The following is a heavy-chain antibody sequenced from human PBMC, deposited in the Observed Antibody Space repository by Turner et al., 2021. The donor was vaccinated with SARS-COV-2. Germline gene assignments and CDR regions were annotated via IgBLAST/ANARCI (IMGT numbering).Heavy chain of an antibody. CDR2: IYYSGSA. D-gene: IGHD5-18*01. Sequence: QLQLQESGPGLVKPSETLSLTCTVPGGSISSSSYYWGWIRQPPGKGLEWIGNIYYSGSAYYNPSLKIRVTISVDPSKNQFSLKLTSVTAADTAVYYCARLMDTAMDYYGTDVWGQGTTVTVSS. J-gene: IGHJ6*02. CDR1: GGSISSSSYY. CDR3: ARLMDTAMDYYGTDV. V-gene: IGHV4-39*01.